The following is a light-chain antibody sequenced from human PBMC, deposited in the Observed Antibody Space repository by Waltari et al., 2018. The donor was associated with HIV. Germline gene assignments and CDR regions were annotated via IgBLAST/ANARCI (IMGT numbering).Light chain of an antibody. CDR2: EVR. Sequence: QSALTQPASVSGSPGQSITISCTGTSSDVGGYNYVSWYQQHPGKAPKRMIYEVRNRPSGVSNRFSGSKSGNTASLTISGLQAEDEADYYCSSYTSSRVLFGGGTKLTVL. V-gene: IGLV2-14*01. J-gene: IGLJ2*01. CDR3: SSYTSSRVL. CDR1: SSDVGGYNY.